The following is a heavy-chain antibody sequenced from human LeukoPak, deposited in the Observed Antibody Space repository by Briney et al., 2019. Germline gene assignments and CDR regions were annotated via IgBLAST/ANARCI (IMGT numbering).Heavy chain of an antibody. Sequence: GGSLRLSCAASGFTFSSYWMNWARQAPGKGLEWVASINHNGNVNYYVDSVMGRFTISRDNSKNTLYLQMNSLRAEDTAVYYCAKDPEGTIRGCFDYWGQGTLVTVSS. CDR3: AKDPEGTIRGCFDY. CDR1: GFTFSSYW. D-gene: IGHD4-23*01. J-gene: IGHJ4*02. V-gene: IGHV3-7*03. CDR2: INHNGNVN.